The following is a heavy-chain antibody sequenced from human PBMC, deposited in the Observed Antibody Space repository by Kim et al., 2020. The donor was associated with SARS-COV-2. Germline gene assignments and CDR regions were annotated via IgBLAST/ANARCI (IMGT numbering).Heavy chain of an antibody. CDR3: ARGLLLWFGELGLDV. Sequence: SETLSLTCAVYGGSFSGYYWSWIRQPPGKGLEWIGEINHSGSTNYNPSLKSRVTISVDTSKNQFSLKLSSVTAADTAVYYCARGLLLWFGELGLDVWGQGTTVTVSS. D-gene: IGHD3-10*01. CDR2: INHSGST. CDR1: GGSFSGYY. J-gene: IGHJ6*02. V-gene: IGHV4-34*01.